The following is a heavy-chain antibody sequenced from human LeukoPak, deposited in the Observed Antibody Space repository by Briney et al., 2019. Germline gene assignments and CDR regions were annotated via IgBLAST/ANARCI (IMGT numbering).Heavy chain of an antibody. Sequence: PSETLSLTCTVSGGSISSYYWSWIRQPPGKGLEWIGYIYXSGSTXYNPSLKSRVTISVDTSKNQFSLKLSSVTAADTAVYYCAXXXXXDXYXXXXXPXWFXXWGQGTLVTVSS. CDR3: AXXXXXDXYXXXXXPXWFXX. CDR2: IYXSGST. CDR1: GGSISSYY. V-gene: IGHV4-59*01. J-gene: IGHJ5*02.